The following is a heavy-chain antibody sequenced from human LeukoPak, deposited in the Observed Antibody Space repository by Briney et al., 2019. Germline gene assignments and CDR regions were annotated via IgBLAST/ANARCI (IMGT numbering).Heavy chain of an antibody. CDR1: GFTFSSYS. CDR2: ISSSSSYI. CDR3: ARCGEVITFGGVIVPHYYMDV. D-gene: IGHD3-16*02. J-gene: IGHJ6*03. Sequence: GGSLRLSCAASGFTFSSYSMNWVRQAPGKGLEWVSSISSSSSYIYYADSVKGQFTISRDNAKNSLYLQMNSLRAEDTAVYYCARCGEVITFGGVIVPHYYMDVWGKGTTVTVSS. V-gene: IGHV3-21*01.